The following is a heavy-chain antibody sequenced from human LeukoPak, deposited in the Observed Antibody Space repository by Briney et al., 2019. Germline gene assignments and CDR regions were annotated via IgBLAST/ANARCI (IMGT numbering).Heavy chain of an antibody. J-gene: IGHJ6*03. Sequence: ASVKVSCKASGYTFTSCDINWVRQATGQGLEWMGWMNPNSGNTGYAQKFQGRVTMTRNTSISTAYMELSSLRSEDTAVYYCARGVEMATITVWSYYYYMDVWGKGTTVTVSS. CDR2: MNPNSGNT. CDR3: ARGVEMATITVWSYYYYMDV. CDR1: GYTFTSCD. V-gene: IGHV1-8*01. D-gene: IGHD5-24*01.